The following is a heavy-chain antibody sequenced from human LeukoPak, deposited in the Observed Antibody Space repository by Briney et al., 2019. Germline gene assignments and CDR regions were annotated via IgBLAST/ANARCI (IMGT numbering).Heavy chain of an antibody. CDR1: GFTFDDYA. CDR2: IGWNSGGI. D-gene: IGHD4-11*01. CDR3: VKGTTFDAFDM. Sequence: SLLLSCAASGFTFDDYAMHRVRPVPGKGLEWVSGIGWNSGGIGYADSVKGRFTISRDNAKNSLYLQMNSLRPEDTALFYCVKGTTFDAFDMWGQGTMVTVSS. J-gene: IGHJ3*02. V-gene: IGHV3-9*01.